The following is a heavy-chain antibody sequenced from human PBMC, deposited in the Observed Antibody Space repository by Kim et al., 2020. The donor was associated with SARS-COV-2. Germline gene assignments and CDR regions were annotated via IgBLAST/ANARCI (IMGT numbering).Heavy chain of an antibody. J-gene: IGHJ4*02. D-gene: IGHD3-10*01. CDR3: ASRLSLYGSGAIDY. Sequence: SETLSLTCTVSGYSISSGYYWGWIRQPPGKGLEWIGSIYHSGSTYYNPSLKSRVTISVDTSKNQFSLKLSSVTAADTAVYYCASRLSLYGSGAIDYWGQGTLVTVSS. V-gene: IGHV4-38-2*02. CDR1: GYSISSGYY. CDR2: IYHSGST.